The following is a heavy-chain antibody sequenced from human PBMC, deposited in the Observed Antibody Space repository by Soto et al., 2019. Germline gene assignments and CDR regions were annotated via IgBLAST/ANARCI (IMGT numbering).Heavy chain of an antibody. CDR2: IYYSGST. CDR3: ARVEDRSWFDP. D-gene: IGHD2-15*01. J-gene: IGHJ5*02. CDR1: GGSIRSYY. V-gene: IGHV4-59*01. Sequence: AETLSLTSTGSGGSIRSYYWSWIRQPPGKGLEWIGCIYYSGSTNYNPYLKSRVTISVDTSKNQFSLKLSSVTAADTAVYYCARVEDRSWFDPWGQGTLVTVSS.